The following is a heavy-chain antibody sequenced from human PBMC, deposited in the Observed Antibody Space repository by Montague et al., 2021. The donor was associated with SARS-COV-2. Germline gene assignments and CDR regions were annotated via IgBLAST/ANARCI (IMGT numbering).Heavy chain of an antibody. Sequence: SETLSLTCSFSGGSIRSYYWSWIRLPLGKALEWLGYIYYTGETTHNPSLKSRVTISVDTSRSQFSLRLTSVTAADTAVYFCARFWSGYVDKWSQGTLVTVSS. CDR2: IYYTGET. CDR3: ARFWSGYVDK. V-gene: IGHV4-59*01. CDR1: GGSIRSYY. D-gene: IGHD3-3*01. J-gene: IGHJ4*02.